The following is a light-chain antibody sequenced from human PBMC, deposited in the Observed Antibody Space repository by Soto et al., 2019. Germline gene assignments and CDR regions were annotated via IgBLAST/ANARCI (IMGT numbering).Light chain of an antibody. CDR2: SIS. Sequence: DIPLTQSPSSLSASVGDSVSITCRTSQTISTYLNWYRHRPGQAPQLLIDSISNLQSGVPSRFSGGGAGTECTRTISSLQPEEVGSYSCQQKENLPPSFGGGTRVQI. V-gene: IGKV1-39*01. CDR1: QTISTY. CDR3: QQKENLPPS. J-gene: IGKJ4*01.